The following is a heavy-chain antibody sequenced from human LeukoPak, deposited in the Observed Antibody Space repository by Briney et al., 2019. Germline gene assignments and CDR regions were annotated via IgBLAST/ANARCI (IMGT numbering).Heavy chain of an antibody. D-gene: IGHD4-17*01. CDR1: GYTFTSHD. V-gene: IGHV1-8*03. CDR3: ARGPRDYGDYDFSYMDV. CDR2: MNPNSGNT. Sequence: ASVKVSCKASGYTFTSHDINWVRQATGQGLEWMGWMNPNSGNTGYAQKFQGRVTITRNTSISTAYMELSSLRSEDTAVYYCARGPRDYGDYDFSYMDVWGKGTTVTVSS. J-gene: IGHJ6*03.